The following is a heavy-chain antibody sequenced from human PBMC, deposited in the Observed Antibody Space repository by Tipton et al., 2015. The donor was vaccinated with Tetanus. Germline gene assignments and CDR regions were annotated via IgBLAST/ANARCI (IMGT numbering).Heavy chain of an antibody. Sequence: QLVQSGPEVKKPGASVNVSCKTSGYRFSRYHMHWVRQAPGQGLQWMGTINPSNGSPVIAQDLQGRLTMTRDKSTSTVYMELSSLRSEDTAVYYCARLSYDSGGFYSYFDNWGRGTLVTVSS. V-gene: IGHV1-46*04. D-gene: IGHD3-22*01. CDR1: GYRFSRYH. J-gene: IGHJ4*02. CDR2: INPSNGSP. CDR3: ARLSYDSGGFYSYFDN.